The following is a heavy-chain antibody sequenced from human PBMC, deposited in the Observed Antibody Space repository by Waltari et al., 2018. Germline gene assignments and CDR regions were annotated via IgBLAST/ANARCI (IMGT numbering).Heavy chain of an antibody. Sequence: QVQLVESGGGVVQPGRSLRLSCAASGFTFSSHGMHWVRQAPGKGLEWVAVISYDGSNKYYADSVKGRFTISRDNSKNTLYLQMNSLRAEDTAVYYCAKDRDRGLGELSSSLDYWGQGTLVTVSS. CDR1: GFTFSSHG. V-gene: IGHV3-30*18. J-gene: IGHJ4*02. D-gene: IGHD3-16*02. CDR3: AKDRDRGLGELSSSLDY. CDR2: ISYDGSNK.